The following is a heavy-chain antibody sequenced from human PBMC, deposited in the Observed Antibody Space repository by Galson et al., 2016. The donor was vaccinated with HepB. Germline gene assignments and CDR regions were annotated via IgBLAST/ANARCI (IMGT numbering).Heavy chain of an antibody. Sequence: SVKVSCKASGYTFSNHAIHWIRQAPGQRLEWMGWINADNDDTKYSHDFQARVTISSDTSASTVYMELSSLRSEDTAVYYCARSSRAAMFAYFDFWGQGTLVTVSS. CDR1: GYTFSNHA. CDR2: INADNDDT. V-gene: IGHV1-3*01. CDR3: ARSSRAAMFAYFDF. D-gene: IGHD2-2*01. J-gene: IGHJ4*02.